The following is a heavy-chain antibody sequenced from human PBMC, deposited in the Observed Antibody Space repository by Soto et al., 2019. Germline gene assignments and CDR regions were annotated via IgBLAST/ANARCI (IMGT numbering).Heavy chain of an antibody. CDR3: ARLNKGPDYYYYCMDV. CDR1: GFSLSTSGVG. Sequence: QITLKESGPTLVKPTQPLTLTCTFSGFSLSTSGVGVGWIRQPPGKALEWLALIYWDDDKRCSPSLTSRLTIAKDTSKNQVVVRMTNMDPVDTATYYFARLNKGPDYYYYCMDVWGKGTAVTVSS. V-gene: IGHV2-5*02. J-gene: IGHJ6*03. CDR2: IYWDDDK.